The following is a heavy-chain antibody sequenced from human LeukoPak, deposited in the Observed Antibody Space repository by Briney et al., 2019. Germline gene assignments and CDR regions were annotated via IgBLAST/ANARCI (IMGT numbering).Heavy chain of an antibody. CDR2: INPNSGGT. Sequence: ASVKVSCKASGYTFTSYGISWVRRAPGQGLEWMGWINPNSGGTNSAQKFQGRVTMTRDTSISTAYMELSRLRSDDTAVYYCARDGTAGVDYWGQGTLVTVSS. J-gene: IGHJ4*02. D-gene: IGHD1/OR15-1a*01. CDR3: ARDGTAGVDY. CDR1: GYTFTSYG. V-gene: IGHV1-2*02.